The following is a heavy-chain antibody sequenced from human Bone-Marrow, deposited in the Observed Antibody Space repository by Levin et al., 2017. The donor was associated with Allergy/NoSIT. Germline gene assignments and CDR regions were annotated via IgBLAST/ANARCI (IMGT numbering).Heavy chain of an antibody. V-gene: IGHV3-23*01. CDR2: TSGSGTKT. CDR1: GFTFSDYG. CDR3: VRGRTAWDSGWGRFRPYDYYDLDV. Sequence: GGSLRLSCTASGFTFSDYGMHWVRQAPGKGLEWVATTSGSGTKTFYSDSVRGRFTIYRDNSMNSLYLQMTSLRVEATAIYFCVRGRTAWDSGWGRFRPYDYYDLDVWGQGTTVIVSS. J-gene: IGHJ6*02. D-gene: IGHD3-16*02.